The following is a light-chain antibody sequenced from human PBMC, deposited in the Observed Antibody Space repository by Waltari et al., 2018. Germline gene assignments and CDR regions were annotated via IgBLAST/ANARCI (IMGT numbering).Light chain of an antibody. CDR2: RDN. J-gene: IGLJ2*01. CDR3: AAWDDRLSGQL. V-gene: IGLV1-47*01. Sequence: QSVVTQPPSASGTPGQRVTISCSGSNSNIGSNYVYWYQQLPGKAPKLLIYRDNHRPSGAPCRFPSSQSGTTAPLAISGLRSDDEAGYCCAAWDDRLSGQLFGGGTNLAVL. CDR1: NSNIGSNY.